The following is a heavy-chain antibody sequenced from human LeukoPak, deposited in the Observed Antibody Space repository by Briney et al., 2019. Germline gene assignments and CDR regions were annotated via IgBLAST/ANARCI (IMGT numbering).Heavy chain of an antibody. CDR2: INPSGGST. CDR3: ARDPVLLGSFDY. CDR1: GYTFTSYY. J-gene: IGHJ4*02. V-gene: IGHV1-46*01. D-gene: IGHD3-10*01. Sequence: ASVKVYCKASGYTFTSYYMHWVRQAPGQGLEWMGIINPSGGSTSYAQKFQGRVTMTRDTSTSTVYMELSSLGSEDTAVYYCARDPVLLGSFDYWGQGTLVTVSS.